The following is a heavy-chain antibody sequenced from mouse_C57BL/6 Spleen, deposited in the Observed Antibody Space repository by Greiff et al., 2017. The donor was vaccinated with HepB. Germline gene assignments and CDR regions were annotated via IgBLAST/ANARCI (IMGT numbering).Heavy chain of an antibody. CDR2: IYPSDSET. Sequence: QVQLQQSGAELVRPGSSVKLSCKASGYTFTSYWMDWVKQRPGQGLEWIGNIYPSDSETHYNQKFKDKATLTVDKSSSTAYMQLSSLTSEDSAVYYCARWDYYGSDAMDYWGQGTSVTVSS. D-gene: IGHD1-1*01. CDR3: ARWDYYGSDAMDY. CDR1: GYTFTSYW. J-gene: IGHJ4*01. V-gene: IGHV1-61*01.